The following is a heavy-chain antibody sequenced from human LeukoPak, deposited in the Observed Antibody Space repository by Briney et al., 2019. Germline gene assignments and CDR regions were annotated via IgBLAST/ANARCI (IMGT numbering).Heavy chain of an antibody. CDR2: IYYSGST. D-gene: IGHD6-13*01. CDR3: ARWQLVPNGVGWYNRFDP. CDR1: GGSISSYY. Sequence: SETLSLTCTVSGGSISSYYWSWIRQPPGKGLEWIGYIYYSGSTNYNPSLKSRVTISVDTSKNQFSLKLSSVTAADTAVYYCARWQLVPNGVGWYNRFDPWGQGTLVTVSS. J-gene: IGHJ5*02. V-gene: IGHV4-59*01.